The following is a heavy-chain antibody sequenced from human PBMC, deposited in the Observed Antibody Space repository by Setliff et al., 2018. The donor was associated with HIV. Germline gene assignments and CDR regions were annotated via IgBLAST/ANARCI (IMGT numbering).Heavy chain of an antibody. Sequence: SVKVSCKASGDTFSSYAISRVRQAPGQGPEWMGGIIPIFGTANYAQRFQGRVTITADESTNTVYMEVRSLRSEDTAVYYCAREKGTVDSSMVLYYYYGMDVWGQGTTVTVSS. CDR3: AREKGTVDSSMVLYYYYGMDV. J-gene: IGHJ6*02. CDR1: GDTFSSYA. V-gene: IGHV1-69*13. CDR2: IIPIFGTA. D-gene: IGHD5-18*01.